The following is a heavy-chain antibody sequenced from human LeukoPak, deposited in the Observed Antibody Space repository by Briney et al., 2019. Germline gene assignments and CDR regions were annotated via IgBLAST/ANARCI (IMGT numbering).Heavy chain of an antibody. CDR3: ARHSALWDFDY. J-gene: IGHJ4*02. V-gene: IGHV4-39*01. CDR1: GGSISSSSYY. CDR2: IYYSGST. Sequence: SETLSLTCTVSGGSISSSSYYWGWIRQPPGKGLEWIGSIYYSGSTYYNPSLKSRVTISVDTSKNQFSLKLSSVTAADTAVYYCARHSALWDFDYWGQGTLVTVSS. D-gene: IGHD3-10*01.